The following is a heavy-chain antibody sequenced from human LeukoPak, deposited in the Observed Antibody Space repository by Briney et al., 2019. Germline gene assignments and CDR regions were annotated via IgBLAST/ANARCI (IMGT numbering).Heavy chain of an antibody. Sequence: ASVKVSCKASGYTFTDYYIHWVRQAPGQGLEWMGWINPSSGGTNYAQKFQGRVTMTRDTSISTAYMELSGLRSDGTAVYYCARANVATQRNFNWFDPWGQGTLVTVSS. CDR1: GYTFTDYY. CDR2: INPSSGGT. CDR3: ARANVATQRNFNWFDP. J-gene: IGHJ5*02. D-gene: IGHD5-12*01. V-gene: IGHV1-2*02.